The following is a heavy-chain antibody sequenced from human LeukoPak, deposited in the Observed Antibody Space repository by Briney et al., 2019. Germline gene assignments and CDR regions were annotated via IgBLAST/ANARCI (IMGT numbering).Heavy chain of an antibody. CDR1: GGSISSYY. CDR2: IYYSGST. Sequence: PSETLSLTCTVSGGSISSYYWSWIRQPPGKGLEWIGYIYYSGSTYYNPSLKSRVTISVDTSKNQFSLKLSSVTAADTAVYYCARDLLDYYDSSGYPRYFDLWGRGTLVTVS. D-gene: IGHD3-22*01. J-gene: IGHJ2*01. CDR3: ARDLLDYYDSSGYPRYFDL. V-gene: IGHV4-30-4*01.